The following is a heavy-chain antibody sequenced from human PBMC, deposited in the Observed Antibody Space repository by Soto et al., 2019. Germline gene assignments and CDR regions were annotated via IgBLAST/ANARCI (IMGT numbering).Heavy chain of an antibody. CDR3: ARDPRALNYGIDV. CDR2: IYQSGST. Sequence: SETLSLTCAVSGGSISSGGYSWSWIRQPPGKGLEWIGYIYQSGSTYYNPSLKSRVTISVDRSRNQLSLNLSSVTAADTAVYYCARDPRALNYGIDVWGRATTVTVSS. V-gene: IGHV4-30-2*01. CDR1: GGSISSGGYS. J-gene: IGHJ6*02.